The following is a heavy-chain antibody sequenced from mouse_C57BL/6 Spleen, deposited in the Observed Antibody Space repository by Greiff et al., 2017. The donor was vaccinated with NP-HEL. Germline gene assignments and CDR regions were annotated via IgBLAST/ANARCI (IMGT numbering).Heavy chain of an antibody. J-gene: IGHJ2*01. V-gene: IGHV5-4*01. Sequence: EVQRVESGGGLVKPGGSLKLSCAASGFTFSSYAMSWVRQTPEKRLEWVATISDGGSYTYYPDNVKGRFTISRDNAKNNLYLQMSHLKSEDTAMYYCARGRILRSLDYWGQGTTLTVSS. D-gene: IGHD1-1*01. CDR1: GFTFSSYA. CDR2: ISDGGSYT. CDR3: ARGRILRSLDY.